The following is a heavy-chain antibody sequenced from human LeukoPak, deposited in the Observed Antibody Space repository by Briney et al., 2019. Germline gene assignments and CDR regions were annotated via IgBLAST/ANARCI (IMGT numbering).Heavy chain of an antibody. D-gene: IGHD6-13*01. CDR1: GFTFSSYS. J-gene: IGHJ6*03. Sequence: GGSLRLSCAASGFTFSSYSMNWVRQAPGKGLEWVSSISSSSSYIYYADSVKGRFTISRDNAKNSLYLQMNSLRAEDTAVYYCARVTRARYSSSWYKLVAYYYYMDVWGKGTTVTISS. V-gene: IGHV3-21*04. CDR3: ARVTRARYSSSWYKLVAYYYYMDV. CDR2: ISSSSSYI.